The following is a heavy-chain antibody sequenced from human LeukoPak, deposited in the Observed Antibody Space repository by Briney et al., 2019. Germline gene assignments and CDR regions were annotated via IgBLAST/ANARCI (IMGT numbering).Heavy chain of an antibody. CDR3: AREYCGGDCRENWFDP. D-gene: IGHD2-21*02. V-gene: IGHV4-39*07. CDR1: GGSISSSSYY. CDR2: IYYSGST. Sequence: SETLSLTCTVSGGSISSSSYYGGWIRQPPGKGLEWIGSIYYSGSTYYNPSLKSRVTISVDTSKNQFSLKLSSVTAADTAVYYCAREYCGGDCRENWFDPWGQGTLVTVSS. J-gene: IGHJ5*02.